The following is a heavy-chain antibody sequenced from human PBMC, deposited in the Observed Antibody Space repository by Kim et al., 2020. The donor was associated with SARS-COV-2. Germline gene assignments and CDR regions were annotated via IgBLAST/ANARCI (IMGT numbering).Heavy chain of an antibody. V-gene: IGHV4-59*01. CDR2: IYYSGST. CDR3: ARDLYYYDSSGYYGAGGMDV. CDR1: GGSISSYY. D-gene: IGHD3-22*01. J-gene: IGHJ6*02. Sequence: SETLSLTCTVSGGSISSYYWSWIRQPPGKGLEWIGYIYYSGSTNYNPSLKSRVTISVDTSKNQFSLKLSSVTAADTAVYYCARDLYYYDSSGYYGAGGMDVWGQGTTVTVSS.